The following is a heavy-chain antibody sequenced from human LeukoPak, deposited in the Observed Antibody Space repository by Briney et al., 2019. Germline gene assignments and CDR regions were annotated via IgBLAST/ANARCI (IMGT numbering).Heavy chain of an antibody. V-gene: IGHV3-7*01. D-gene: IGHD6-13*01. CDR1: GFTFSSYW. CDR3: ARRSSWYRNAFDI. CDR2: IKQDGSEK. Sequence: GGSLRLSCAASGFTFSSYWMSWVRQAPGKGLEWGANIKQDGSEKYYVDSVKGRFTISRDNAKNSLYLQMNSLRAEDTAVYYCARRSSWYRNAFDIWGQGTMVTVSS. J-gene: IGHJ3*02.